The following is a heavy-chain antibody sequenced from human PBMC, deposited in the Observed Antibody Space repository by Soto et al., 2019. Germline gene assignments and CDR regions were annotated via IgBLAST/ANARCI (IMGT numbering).Heavy chain of an antibody. V-gene: IGHV4-59*01. J-gene: IGHJ6*02. Sequence: PSETLSLTCTVSGGSISSYYWSWIRQPPGKGLEWIGYIYYSGSTNYNPSLESRVTISVDTSKNQFSLKLSSVTAADTAVYYCARSGYSYGYDYYYYYGMDVWGQGTTVTVSS. CDR1: GGSISSYY. CDR2: IYYSGST. D-gene: IGHD5-18*01. CDR3: ARSGYSYGYDYYYYYGMDV.